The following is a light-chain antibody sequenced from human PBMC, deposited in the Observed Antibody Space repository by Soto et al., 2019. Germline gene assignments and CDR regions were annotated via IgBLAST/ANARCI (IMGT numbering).Light chain of an antibody. CDR3: VLYLGSGIGV. J-gene: IGLJ3*02. CDR2: NTN. Sequence: QTVVTQEPSFSVSPGGTVTLTCGWSSGSVSTNYYPSWYQQTPGQAPRTLIYNTNTRSSGVPDRFSGSILGNKAALTITGAQADDESDYYCVLYLGSGIGVFGGGTKLTVL. CDR1: SGSVSTNYY. V-gene: IGLV8-61*01.